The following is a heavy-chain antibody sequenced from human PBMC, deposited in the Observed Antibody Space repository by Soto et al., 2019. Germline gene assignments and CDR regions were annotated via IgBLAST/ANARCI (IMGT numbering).Heavy chain of an antibody. CDR1: GYTFTSYG. Sequence: ASVKVSCKASGYTFTSYGISWVRQAPGQGLEWMGWISAYNGNTNYAQKLQGRVTMTTDTSTSTAYMELRSLRSDDTAVYYCARDNCGGDCYPYYYYYGMDVWGQGTTVTVSS. V-gene: IGHV1-18*04. CDR3: ARDNCGGDCYPYYYYYGMDV. CDR2: ISAYNGNT. J-gene: IGHJ6*02. D-gene: IGHD2-21*02.